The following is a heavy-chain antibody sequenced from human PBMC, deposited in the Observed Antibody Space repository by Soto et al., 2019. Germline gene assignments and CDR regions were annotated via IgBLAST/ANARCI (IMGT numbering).Heavy chain of an antibody. V-gene: IGHV1-69*13. CDR2: IIPFFKAT. Sequence: GASVKVSCKASGGTFSSHAISWVRQAPGQWLEWMGGIIPFFKATNYAQKFQGRVTITADDSTSTAYMDLYSLRSEDTAVYYCARDVPLNYYDGTFSYYAMDVWGQGTTVTVSS. J-gene: IGHJ6*02. CDR3: ARDVPLNYYDGTFSYYAMDV. D-gene: IGHD3-16*01. CDR1: GGTFSSHA.